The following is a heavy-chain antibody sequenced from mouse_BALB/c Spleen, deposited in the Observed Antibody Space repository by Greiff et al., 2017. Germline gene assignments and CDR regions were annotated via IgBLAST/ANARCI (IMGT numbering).Heavy chain of an antibody. D-gene: IGHD2-3*01. CDR3: ARGDGYYPY. V-gene: IGHV5-4*02. J-gene: IGHJ3*01. Sequence: VKLVESGGGLVKPGGSLKLSCAASGFTFSDYYMYWVRQTPEKRLEWVATISDGGSYTYYPDSVKGRFTISRDNAKNNLYLQMSSLKSEDTAMYYCARGDGYYPYWGQGTLVTVSA. CDR1: GFTFSDYY. CDR2: ISDGGSYT.